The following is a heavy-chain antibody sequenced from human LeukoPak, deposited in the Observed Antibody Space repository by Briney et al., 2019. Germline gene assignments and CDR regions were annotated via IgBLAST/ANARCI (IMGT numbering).Heavy chain of an antibody. J-gene: IGHJ1*01. V-gene: IGHV3-30*02. CDR3: ARDGSSRSLQF. CDR2: MRYGGINK. Sequence: PGGSLRLSCAASGFIFSDYGMHWVRQAPGKGLEWVAFMRYGGINKYYADSVKGRFSISRDNSKNMVYLQMNSLRAEDTAMYYCARDGSSRSLQFWGQGTLVTVSS. CDR1: GFIFSDYG.